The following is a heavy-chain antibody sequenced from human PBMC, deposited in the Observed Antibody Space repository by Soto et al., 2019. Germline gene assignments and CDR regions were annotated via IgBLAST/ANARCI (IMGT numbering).Heavy chain of an antibody. CDR3: AATVFGEYSHYALDV. CDR2: IYRTGTT. V-gene: IGHV4-30-2*01. CDR1: GDSITSVGYS. Sequence: SETLSLTCGVSGDSITSVGYSWSWIRQPPGKALEWIGYIYRTGTTYYTAALKSRVTISLARSKNQISLSLNSVTAADTAVYYCAATVFGEYSHYALDVWGQGTTVTVSS. J-gene: IGHJ6*02. D-gene: IGHD3-3*01.